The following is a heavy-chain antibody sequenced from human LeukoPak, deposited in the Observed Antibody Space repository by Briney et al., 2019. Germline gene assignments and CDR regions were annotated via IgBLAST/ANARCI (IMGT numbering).Heavy chain of an antibody. Sequence: PGGSLRLSCAASGFTFRSYWMSWVRQAPGKGLEWVANIKQDGSEKYYVDSVKGRFTISRDNAKNSLYLQMNSLRAEDTAVYYCARDTAMIPLDYWGQGTLVTVSS. CDR2: IKQDGSEK. CDR1: GFTFRSYW. J-gene: IGHJ4*02. V-gene: IGHV3-7*01. CDR3: ARDTAMIPLDY. D-gene: IGHD5-18*01.